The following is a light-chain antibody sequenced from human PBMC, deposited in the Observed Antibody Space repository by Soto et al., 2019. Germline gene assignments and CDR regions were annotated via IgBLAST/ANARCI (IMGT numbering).Light chain of an antibody. CDR3: HHSYSVFTWT. CDR1: QSISNS. V-gene: IGKV1-39*01. Sequence: DIQMTQSPSSLSASVGDRVTITCRASQSISNSLNWYQQRPGNAPNLLISAASSLQSGVPSRFSGSGSGTDFTLTISSLQPEDFATYYCHHSYSVFTWTFGQGPKVDIK. CDR2: AAS. J-gene: IGKJ1*01.